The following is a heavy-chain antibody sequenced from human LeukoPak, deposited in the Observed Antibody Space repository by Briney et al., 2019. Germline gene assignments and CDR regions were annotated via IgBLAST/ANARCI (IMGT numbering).Heavy chain of an antibody. CDR3: ARYYYDSSVHFDY. D-gene: IGHD3-22*01. CDR2: INPNSGGT. Sequence: ASVKVSCKASGYTFTGYYMHWVRQAPGQGLEWMGRINPNSGGTNYAQKFQGRVTMTRDTSISTDYMGLSRLRSDDTAVYYCARYYYDSSVHFDYWGQGTLVTVSS. V-gene: IGHV1-2*06. J-gene: IGHJ4*02. CDR1: GYTFTGYY.